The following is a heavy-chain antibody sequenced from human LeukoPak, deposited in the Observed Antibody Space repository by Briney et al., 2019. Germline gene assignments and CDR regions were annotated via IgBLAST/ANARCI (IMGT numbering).Heavy chain of an antibody. CDR1: GGSISGSTYY. V-gene: IGHV4-39*07. J-gene: IGHJ4*02. CDR3: ARDRSRIYDFEY. CDR2: IYYSGGT. D-gene: IGHD6-13*01. Sequence: PSETLSLTCTVSGGSISGSTYYWGWIRQPPGKGLEWIGSIYYSGGTYYNPSLKSRVTISVDTSKNQFSLKLSSVTAADTAVYYCARDRSRIYDFEYWGQGTLVTVSS.